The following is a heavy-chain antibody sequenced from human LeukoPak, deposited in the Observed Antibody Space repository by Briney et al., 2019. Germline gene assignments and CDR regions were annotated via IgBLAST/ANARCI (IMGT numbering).Heavy chain of an antibody. CDR1: GFTFSSYA. CDR3: ARGYCSGGSCLPDY. CDR2: INSDGSST. Sequence: GGSLRLSCAASGFTFSSYAMHWVRQAPGKGLVWVSRINSDGSSTSYADSVKGRFTISRDNAKNTLYLQMNSLRAEDTAVYYCARGYCSGGSCLPDYWGQGTLVTVSS. D-gene: IGHD2-15*01. J-gene: IGHJ4*02. V-gene: IGHV3-74*01.